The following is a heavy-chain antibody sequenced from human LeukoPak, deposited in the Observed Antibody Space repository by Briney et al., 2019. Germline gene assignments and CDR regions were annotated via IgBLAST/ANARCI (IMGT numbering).Heavy chain of an antibody. Sequence: SETLSLTCTVSGGSISSYYWSWIRQPPGKGLEWIGYIYYSGSTNYNPSLKSRVTISVDTSKNQFSLKLSSVTAAGTAVYYCARHQGYCSSTSCYPGIWFDPWGQGTLVTVSS. CDR2: IYYSGST. CDR3: ARHQGYCSSTSCYPGIWFDP. V-gene: IGHV4-59*01. J-gene: IGHJ5*02. D-gene: IGHD2-2*01. CDR1: GGSISSYY.